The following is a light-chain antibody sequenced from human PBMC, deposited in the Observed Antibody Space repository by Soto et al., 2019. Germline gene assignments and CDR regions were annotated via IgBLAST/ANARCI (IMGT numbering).Light chain of an antibody. CDR3: QHYDGAPWT. V-gene: IGKV3-20*01. J-gene: IGKJ2*01. Sequence: ETVLTQSPGTVSLSPGERATLSCTTSQSDRSNYLAWYQQKPVQAPRLLISGVFIRATGIPDRFSGSGSGTDFTLTISGLEPEDTTVYYCQHYDGAPWTFVQGTKL. CDR1: QSDRSNY. CDR2: GVF.